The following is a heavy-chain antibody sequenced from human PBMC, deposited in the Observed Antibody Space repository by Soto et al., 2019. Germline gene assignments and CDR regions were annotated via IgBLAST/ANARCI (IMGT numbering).Heavy chain of an antibody. V-gene: IGHV4-30-4*01. CDR3: ARDPRDRFGESYFDY. CDR1: GSSISSGDYY. CDR2: IYYSGST. Sequence: SETLSLTCTVSGSSISSGDYYWSWIRQPPRKGKEWIGYIYYSGSTYYNPSLKSRVTISVDTSKNQFSLKLSSVTAADTAVYFCARDPRDRFGESYFDYWGQGTLVTVSS. J-gene: IGHJ4*02. D-gene: IGHD3-10*01.